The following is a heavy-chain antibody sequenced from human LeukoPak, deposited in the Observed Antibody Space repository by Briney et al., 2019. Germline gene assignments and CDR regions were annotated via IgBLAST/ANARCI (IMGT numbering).Heavy chain of an antibody. CDR2: INPNSGGT. J-gene: IGHJ2*01. CDR1: GYTFTGYY. Sequence: ASVKVSCKASGYTFTGYYMHWVRQAPGQGLEWMGWINPNSGGTNYAQKFQGRVTMTRDTSISTAYMELGRLRSDDTAVYYCARDFPVPAADTLYWYFDLWGRGTLVTVSS. CDR3: ARDFPVPAADTLYWYFDL. D-gene: IGHD2-2*01. V-gene: IGHV1-2*02.